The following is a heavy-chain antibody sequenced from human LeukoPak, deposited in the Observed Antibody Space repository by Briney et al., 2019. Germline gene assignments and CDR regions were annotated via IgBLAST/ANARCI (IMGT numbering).Heavy chain of an antibody. J-gene: IGHJ4*02. V-gene: IGHV1-2*02. CDR2: INPNSGGT. Sequence: GASVKVSCKASGYTFTGYYMHWVRQAPGQGLEWMGWINPNSGGTNYAQKLQGRVTMTTDTSTSTAYMELRSLRSDDTAVYYCASGFTMVRGVIIKGALYFDYWGQGTLVTVSS. CDR3: ASGFTMVRGVIIKGALYFDY. CDR1: GYTFTGYY. D-gene: IGHD3-10*01.